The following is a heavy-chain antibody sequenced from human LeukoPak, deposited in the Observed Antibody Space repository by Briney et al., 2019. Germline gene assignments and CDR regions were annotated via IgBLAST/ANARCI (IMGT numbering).Heavy chain of an antibody. J-gene: IGHJ3*02. CDR2: ISRSGGTI. V-gene: IGHV3-48*03. CDR3: ARDYGRGLGENAFDI. Sequence: GGSLRLSCVASGFTFSSYEMNWVRQAPGKGLEWVSYISRSGGTIYYAGSVKGRFTISRDNAKNSLYLQMNSLRAADTAVYYCARDYGRGLGENAFDIWGQGTVVTVSS. D-gene: IGHD3-16*01. CDR1: GFTFSSYE.